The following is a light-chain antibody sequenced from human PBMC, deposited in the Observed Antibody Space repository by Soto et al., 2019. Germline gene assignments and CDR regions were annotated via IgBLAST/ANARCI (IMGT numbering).Light chain of an antibody. CDR3: HSYDSSLSGWVV. Sequence: QSVLTQPPSVSGAPGQRVTISCTGSSSNIGAGYDVHWYQQLPGTAPKLLIYGNSNRPSGVPDRFSGSKSGTSASLAITGLQTEDEADYYCHSYDSSLSGWVVFGGGTKLTVL. V-gene: IGLV1-40*01. CDR1: SSNIGAGYD. J-gene: IGLJ2*01. CDR2: GNS.